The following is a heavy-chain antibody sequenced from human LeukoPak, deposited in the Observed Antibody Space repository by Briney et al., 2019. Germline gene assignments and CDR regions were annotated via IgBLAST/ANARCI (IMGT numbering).Heavy chain of an antibody. CDR1: GFTFSNAW. CDR2: IKSKTDGGTT. J-gene: IGHJ4*02. Sequence: GGSLRLSCAASGFTFSNAWMSWVRQAPGKGLEWVSRIKSKTDGGTTDYAAPVKGRFTISRDDSKNTLYLQMNSLKTEDTAVYYCTTTYYYDSSGYSLDYWGQGTLVTVSS. V-gene: IGHV3-15*01. CDR3: TTTYYYDSSGYSLDY. D-gene: IGHD3-22*01.